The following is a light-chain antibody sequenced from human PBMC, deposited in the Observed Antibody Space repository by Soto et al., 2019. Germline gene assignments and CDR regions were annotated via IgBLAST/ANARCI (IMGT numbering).Light chain of an antibody. Sequence: DIEMTQSPSSLSASVGDRVTITCRASQSISTYLAWYQQKPGKAPNLLIYAASRLPSGVPSRFSGSGSGTDFTLTISSQQPEDSATYYYQQSCSTLWTFGHGTKVEIK. CDR3: QQSCSTLWT. CDR1: QSISTY. J-gene: IGKJ1*01. CDR2: AAS. V-gene: IGKV1-39*01.